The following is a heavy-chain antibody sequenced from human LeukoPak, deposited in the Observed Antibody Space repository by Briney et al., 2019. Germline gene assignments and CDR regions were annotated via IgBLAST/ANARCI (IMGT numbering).Heavy chain of an antibody. V-gene: IGHV4-34*01. D-gene: IGHD2-2*01. J-gene: IGHJ3*02. CDR2: INHSGST. CDR1: GGSFSGYY. CDR3: ARGPSGYCSSTSCYLGWRAFDI. Sequence: SETLSLTCAVYGGSFSGYYWSWIRQPPGKGLEWIGEINHSGSTNYNPPLKSRVTISVDTSKNRFSLKLSSVTAADTAVYYCARGPSGYCSSTSCYLGWRAFDIWGQGTMVTVSS.